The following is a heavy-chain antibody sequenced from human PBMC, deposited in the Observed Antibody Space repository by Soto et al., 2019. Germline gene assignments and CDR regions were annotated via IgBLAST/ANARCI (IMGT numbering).Heavy chain of an antibody. CDR3: ESRVDQLLLSFWFDP. CDR2: IYPGDSDT. V-gene: IGHV5-51*01. J-gene: IGHJ5*02. Sequence: ESLKVSWKGSGHRFASHWIVWVRQMPGKGLEWMGIIYPGDSDTRYSPSFQGQVTISADKSISTAYLPWSRLKASDTGMYYCESRVDQLLLSFWFDPWGHGT. CDR1: GHRFASHW. D-gene: IGHD2-2*01.